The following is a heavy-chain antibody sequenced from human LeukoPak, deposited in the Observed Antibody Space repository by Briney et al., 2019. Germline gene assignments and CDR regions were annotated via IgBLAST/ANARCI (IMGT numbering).Heavy chain of an antibody. V-gene: IGHV1-69*05. J-gene: IGHJ4*02. CDR1: GGTFSSYA. CDR3: ARIPSQGGTRSDY. Sequence: GASVKVSCKASGGTFSSYAISWVRQAPGQGLEWMGRIIPIFGTANYAQKFQGRVTITTDESTSTAYMELSSLRSEDTAVYYCARIPSQGGTRSDYWGQGTLVTVSS. D-gene: IGHD1-7*01. CDR2: IIPIFGTA.